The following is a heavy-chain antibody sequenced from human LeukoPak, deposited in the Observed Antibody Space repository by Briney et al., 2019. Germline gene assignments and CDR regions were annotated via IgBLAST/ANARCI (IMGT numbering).Heavy chain of an antibody. V-gene: IGHV3-30*02. D-gene: IGHD3-10*01. CDR3: ATTMVRGVKNWLDP. CDR1: GFTFSSYG. Sequence: GGSLRLSCAASGFTFSSYGMHWVRQAPGKGLEWVAFIRYDGSNKYYPDSVKGRFTISRDNSKNTLYLQMNSLRAEDTAVYYCATTMVRGVKNWLDPWGQGTLVTVSS. CDR2: IRYDGSNK. J-gene: IGHJ5*02.